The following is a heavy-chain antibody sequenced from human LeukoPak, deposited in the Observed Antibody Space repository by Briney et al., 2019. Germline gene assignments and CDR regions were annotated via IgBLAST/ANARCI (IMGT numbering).Heavy chain of an antibody. CDR2: ISAYNGNT. D-gene: IGHD5-12*01. J-gene: IGHJ6*02. V-gene: IGHV1-18*01. CDR1: GYTFTSYG. CDR3: ARDHGYSGYDWDYYGMDV. Sequence: GASVKVSCKASGYTFTSYGISWVRQAPGQGLEWMGWISAYNGNTKYSQKFQGRVTITRDTSASTAYMELSSLRSEDTAVYYCARDHGYSGYDWDYYGMDVWGQGTTVTVSS.